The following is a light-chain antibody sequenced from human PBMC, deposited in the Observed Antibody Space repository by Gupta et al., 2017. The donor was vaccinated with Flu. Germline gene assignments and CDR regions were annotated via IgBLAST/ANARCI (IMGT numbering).Light chain of an antibody. CDR3: QQYDSTPPT. CDR2: WAS. Sequence: LGERATNNCKSSQSVLYSSNNKNYLAWYQQKPGQPPKLLIYWASTRESGVPDRFSGSGSGTDFTLTISSLQAEDVAVYYCQQYDSTPPTFGPGTKVDIK. V-gene: IGKV4-1*01. J-gene: IGKJ3*01. CDR1: QSVLYSSNNKNY.